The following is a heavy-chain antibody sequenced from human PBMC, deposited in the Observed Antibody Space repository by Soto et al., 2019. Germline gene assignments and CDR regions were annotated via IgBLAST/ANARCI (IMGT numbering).Heavy chain of an antibody. V-gene: IGHV1-18*01. D-gene: IGHD2-15*01. CDR2: ISAYNGNT. J-gene: IGHJ4*02. CDR3: ARDRSCSGGSCSLPLHY. CDR1: GYTFTSYG. Sequence: QVQLVQSGAEVKKPGASVKVSCKASGYTFTSYGISWVRQAPGQGLEWMGWISAYNGNTNYAQKLQGRVTMTTDTSTRTACMELRSLRSDDTAMYYCARDRSCSGGSCSLPLHYWGQGTLVTVSS.